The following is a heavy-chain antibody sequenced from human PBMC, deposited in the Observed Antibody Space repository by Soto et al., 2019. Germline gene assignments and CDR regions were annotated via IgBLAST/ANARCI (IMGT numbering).Heavy chain of an antibody. CDR2: MNPNSGNT. J-gene: IGHJ5*02. V-gene: IGHV1-8*01. CDR1: GYTFTSYD. Sequence: GASVKVSCKASGYTFTSYDINWVRQATGQGLEWMGWMNPNSGNTGYAQKFQGRVTMTRNTSISTAYMELSSLGSEDTAVYYCATRYCSSTSCYLRAANWFDLWGQGTLVTVSS. CDR3: ATRYCSSTSCYLRAANWFDL. D-gene: IGHD2-2*01.